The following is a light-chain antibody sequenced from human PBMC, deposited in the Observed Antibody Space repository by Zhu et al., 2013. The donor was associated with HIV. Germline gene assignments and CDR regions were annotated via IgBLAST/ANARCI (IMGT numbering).Light chain of an antibody. V-gene: IGLV2-23*01. CDR2: EGN. J-gene: IGLJ1*01. CDR1: TSDVGSFNL. CDR3: CSYAGSYTYV. Sequence: QSAVTQPASVSGSPGQSITISCSGATSDVGSFNLVSWYQQHPGKAPKLIIYEGNKRPSGVSNRFSGSKSGNTASLTISGLQAEDEADYYCCSYAGSYTYVFGTGTK.